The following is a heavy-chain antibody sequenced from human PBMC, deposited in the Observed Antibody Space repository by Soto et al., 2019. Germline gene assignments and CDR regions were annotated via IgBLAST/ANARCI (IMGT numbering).Heavy chain of an antibody. V-gene: IGHV4-34*01. J-gene: IGHJ6*02. CDR3: ARGFRFGYSSSAVCGMDV. D-gene: IGHD6-13*01. CDR1: CGSFIGYY. CDR2: INHSGST. Sequence: SETLSLTCAFYCGSFIGYYWSWIRQPPGKGLEWIGEINHSGSTNYNPSLKSRVTISVDTSKNQFSLKLSSVTAADTAVYYCARGFRFGYSSSAVCGMDVWGQGTTVTVSS.